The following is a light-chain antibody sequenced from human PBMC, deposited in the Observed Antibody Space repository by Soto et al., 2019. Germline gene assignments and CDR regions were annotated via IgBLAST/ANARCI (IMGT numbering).Light chain of an antibody. CDR3: QSYSGSLRAHYL. CDR2: GNS. J-gene: IGLJ1*01. Sequence: QSVLTQPPSVSGAPGQRVTISCTGSSSNIGATYDVQWYQQLPGTAPKLLIYGNSNRPSGVPDRFSGSKSGTSASLAITGLQADDEADYCCQSYSGSLRAHYLFGTGTKFTVL. V-gene: IGLV1-40*01. CDR1: SSNIGATYD.